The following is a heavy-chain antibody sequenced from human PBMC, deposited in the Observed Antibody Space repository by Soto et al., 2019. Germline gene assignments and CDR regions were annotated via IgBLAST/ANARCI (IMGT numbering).Heavy chain of an antibody. J-gene: IGHJ4*02. D-gene: IGHD4-17*01. CDR3: ARVPSTPVTTYYFAY. CDR2: IIPILGIA. V-gene: IGHV1-69*02. Sequence: GASVKVSCTASGGTFNIYTISWVRQAPGQGLEWMGRIIPILGIANYAQKFQGRVTITADKSTSTAYMELSSLRSEDTAVYYCARVPSTPVTTYYFAYWGQGTLVTVSS. CDR1: GGTFNIYT.